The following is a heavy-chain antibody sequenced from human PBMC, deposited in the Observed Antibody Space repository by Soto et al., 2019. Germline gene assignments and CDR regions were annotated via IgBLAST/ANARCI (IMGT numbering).Heavy chain of an antibody. CDR3: ARVMVRGVKGDWFDP. V-gene: IGHV1-69*12. Sequence: QVQLVQSGAEVKKPGSSVKVSCKASGGTFSSYAISWVRQAPGQGLEWMGGIIPIFGTANYAQKCQGRVILTEDESTSTASRELSSLRSEDRAVYYCARVMVRGVKGDWFDPWGEGTLVTVSS. J-gene: IGHJ5*02. CDR1: GGTFSSYA. D-gene: IGHD3-10*01. CDR2: IIPIFGTA.